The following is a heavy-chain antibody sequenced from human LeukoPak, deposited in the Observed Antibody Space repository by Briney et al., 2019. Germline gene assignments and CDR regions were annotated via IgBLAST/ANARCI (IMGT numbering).Heavy chain of an antibody. V-gene: IGHV4-59*01. D-gene: IGHD5-24*01. Sequence: SETLSLTCTVSGGSIGSYYWSWIRQPPGKGLEWIGYIYYSGSTNYNPSLKSRVTISVDTSKNQFSLKLSSVSAADTAVYYCARVRDGYNDCWGQGTLVTVPS. J-gene: IGHJ4*02. CDR3: ARVRDGYNDC. CDR2: IYYSGST. CDR1: GGSIGSYY.